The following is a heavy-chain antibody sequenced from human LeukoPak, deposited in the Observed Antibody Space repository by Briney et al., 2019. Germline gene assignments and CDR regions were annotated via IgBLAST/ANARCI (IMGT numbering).Heavy chain of an antibody. J-gene: IGHJ4*02. CDR3: ARVPRPTNWGPFDY. CDR1: GYTFTGHY. CDR2: INPNSGGT. V-gene: IGHV1-2*06. Sequence: ASVKVSCKASGYTFTGHYMHWVRQAPGQGLEWMGRINPNSGGTNYAQKFQGRVTMTRDTSISTAYMELSRLRSDDTAVYYCARVPRPTNWGPFDYWGQGTLVTVSS. D-gene: IGHD7-27*01.